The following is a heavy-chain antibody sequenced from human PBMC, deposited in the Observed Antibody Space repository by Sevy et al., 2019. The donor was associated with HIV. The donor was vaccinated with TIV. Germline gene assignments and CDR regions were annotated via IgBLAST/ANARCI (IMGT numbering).Heavy chain of an antibody. Sequence: GGSLRLSCAVSGFTFSSYTMNWVRQAPGKGLEWVSSISSSSSYIYYADSVKGRFTISRDNAKNSLYLQMNSLRAEDTAVYYCARDASSQAVAGFDYWGQGTLVTVSS. CDR2: ISSSSSYI. V-gene: IGHV3-21*01. CDR3: ARDASSQAVAGFDY. J-gene: IGHJ4*02. CDR1: GFTFSSYT. D-gene: IGHD6-19*01.